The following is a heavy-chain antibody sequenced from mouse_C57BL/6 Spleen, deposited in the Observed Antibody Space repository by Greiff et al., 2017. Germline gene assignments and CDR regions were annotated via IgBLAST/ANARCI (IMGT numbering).Heavy chain of an antibody. CDR3: ARNRGLPPYYAMDY. J-gene: IGHJ4*01. CDR1: GFSLTSYA. V-gene: IGHV2-9-1*01. Sequence: VQLVESGPGLVAPSQSLSITCTVSGFSLTSYAISWVRQPPGKGLEWLGVIWTGGGTNYNSALKSRLSISKDNSKGQVFVKMNSLQTDDTARYYCARNRGLPPYYAMDYWGQGTSVTVSS. CDR2: IWTGGGT. D-gene: IGHD2-4*01.